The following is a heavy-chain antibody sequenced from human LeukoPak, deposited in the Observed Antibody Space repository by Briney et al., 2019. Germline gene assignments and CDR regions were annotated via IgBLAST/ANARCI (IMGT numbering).Heavy chain of an antibody. Sequence: GGSLRLSCAASGFTVSDNYMSWVRQAPGMGLEWVSVIYTGGSTYYADSVKGRFTISRDNSKNTLYLQMNSLRAEDTAVYYCARERGTLTQNYFGYWGQGTLVTVSS. CDR3: ARERGTLTQNYFGY. CDR2: IYTGGST. V-gene: IGHV3-66*01. D-gene: IGHD3-16*01. CDR1: GFTVSDNY. J-gene: IGHJ4*02.